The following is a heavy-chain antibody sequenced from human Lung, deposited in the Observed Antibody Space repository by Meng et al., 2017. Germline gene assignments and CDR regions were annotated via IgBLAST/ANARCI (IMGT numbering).Heavy chain of an antibody. D-gene: IGHD3-10*01. V-gene: IGHV1-18*01. CDR1: DYTFTGYG. J-gene: IGHJ4*02. CDR3: ARGTPGRSYSDY. CDR2: LGAHDGDT. Sequence: VQPVQAGPDVKKLGASVKASCKASDYTFTGYGVSWVRQAPGQGLEWMAWLGAHDGDTSHAPKFQGRVTVSADRPTATAYMELRSLRSDDTAVYYCARGTPGRSYSDYWGQGTLVTVSS.